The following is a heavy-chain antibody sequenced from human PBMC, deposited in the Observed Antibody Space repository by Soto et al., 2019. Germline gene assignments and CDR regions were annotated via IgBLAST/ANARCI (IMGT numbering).Heavy chain of an antibody. Sequence: QVQLVQSGAEVKKPGSSVKVSCKASGGTFSSYAISWVRQAPGQGLEWMGGIIPIFGTANYAQKFQVRVTITADESTSTAYMELSSLRSEDTAVYYCAREGGLFLEGYFDYWGQGTLVTVSS. D-gene: IGHD3-3*01. CDR3: AREGGLFLEGYFDY. V-gene: IGHV1-69*01. J-gene: IGHJ4*02. CDR1: GGTFSSYA. CDR2: IIPIFGTA.